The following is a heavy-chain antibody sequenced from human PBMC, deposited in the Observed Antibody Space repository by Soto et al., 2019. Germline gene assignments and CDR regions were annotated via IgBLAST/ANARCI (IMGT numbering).Heavy chain of an antibody. CDR1: GGSIGGSNYF. J-gene: IGHJ6*04. D-gene: IGHD3-10*01. V-gene: IGHV4-39*01. CDR2: IYSSGTT. Sequence: SETLSLTCTVSGGSIGGSNYFWGWIRQSPGTGLEWLGTIYSSGTTYYSPSLKSRITMSLDTSKNQFSLNLGSVTAADTAVYYCTRRRFGVRGVTHMDVWGTGPTVT. CDR3: TRRRFGVRGVTHMDV.